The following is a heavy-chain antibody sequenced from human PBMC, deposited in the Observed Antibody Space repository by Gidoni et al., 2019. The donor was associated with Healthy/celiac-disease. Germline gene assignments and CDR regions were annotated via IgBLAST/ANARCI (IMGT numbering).Heavy chain of an antibody. CDR3: ARDRYYYDSSPVGYGMDV. J-gene: IGHJ6*02. V-gene: IGHV4-31*03. Sequence: QVQLQESGPGLVKPSQTLSLTCTVSGGSISSGCYYWSWIRQHPGKGLEWIGYIYYSGSTYYNPSLKSRVTISVDTSKNQFSLKLSSVTAADTAVYYCARDRYYYDSSPVGYGMDVWGQGTTVTVSS. D-gene: IGHD3-22*01. CDR1: GGSISSGCYY. CDR2: IYYSGST.